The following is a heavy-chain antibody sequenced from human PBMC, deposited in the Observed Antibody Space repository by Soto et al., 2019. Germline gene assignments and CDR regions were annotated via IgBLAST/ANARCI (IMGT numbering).Heavy chain of an antibody. J-gene: IGHJ6*02. CDR1: GGTFSIYA. V-gene: IGHV1-69*06. D-gene: IGHD3-3*01. CDR3: AGSITIFGVVIEDYYYGMDV. Sequence: GASVKVSCKASGGTFSIYAISCVLQPPLRWLDWMGGIIPIFGTANYAQKFQGRVTITADKSTSTAYMELSSLRSEDTAVYYCAGSITIFGVVIEDYYYGMDVWGQGTTVTVSS. CDR2: IIPIFGTA.